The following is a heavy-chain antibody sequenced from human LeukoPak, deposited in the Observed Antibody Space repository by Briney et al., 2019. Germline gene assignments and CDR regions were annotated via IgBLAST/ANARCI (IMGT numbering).Heavy chain of an antibody. CDR2: IYTSGST. J-gene: IGHJ4*02. CDR3: ARQYGDSLGFDY. D-gene: IGHD4-17*01. V-gene: IGHV4-61*02. Sequence: SETLSLTCTVSGGSISSGSYYWSWIRQPAGKGLEWIGRIYTSGSTNYNPSLKSRVAISVDTSKSQFSLKLSSVTAADTAVYYCARQYGDSLGFDYWGQGTLVTVSS. CDR1: GGSISSGSYY.